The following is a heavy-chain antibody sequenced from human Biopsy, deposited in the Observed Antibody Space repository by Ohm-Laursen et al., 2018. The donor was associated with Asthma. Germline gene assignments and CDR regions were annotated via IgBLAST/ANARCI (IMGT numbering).Heavy chain of an antibody. CDR1: GFTFSSYG. CDR3: AKYSVFYYRGGNDY. Sequence: SLRLSCAASGFTFSSYGMHWVRQAPGKGLEWVADIWFDGSNKHYADSVKGRFTISRDNSKNTVYLQMNSLRAEDSAIYYCAKYSVFYYRGGNDYWGQGIVVTVSS. CDR2: IWFDGSNK. J-gene: IGHJ4*02. D-gene: IGHD1-26*01. V-gene: IGHV3-33*06.